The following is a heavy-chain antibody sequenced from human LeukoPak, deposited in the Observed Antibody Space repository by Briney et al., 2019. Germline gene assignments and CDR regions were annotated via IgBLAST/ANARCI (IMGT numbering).Heavy chain of an antibody. D-gene: IGHD4-17*01. CDR3: AREGKATVTVYYFDY. CDR1: RFTFSSYA. V-gene: IGHV3-21*01. Sequence: GGSLRLSCAASRFTFSSYAMSWVRQAPGKGLEWVSSISSSSSYIYYADSVKGRFTISRDNAKNSLYLQMNSLRAEDTAVYYCAREGKATVTVYYFDYWGQGTLVTVSS. J-gene: IGHJ4*02. CDR2: ISSSSSYI.